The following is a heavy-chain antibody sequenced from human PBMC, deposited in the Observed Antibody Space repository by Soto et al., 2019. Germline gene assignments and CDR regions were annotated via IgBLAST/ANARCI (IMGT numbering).Heavy chain of an antibody. J-gene: IGHJ4*02. V-gene: IGHV4-59*01. CDR3: AREWGGYFDY. CDR1: GGSISSYY. D-gene: IGHD3-16*01. CDR2: IYHSGST. Sequence: SETLSLTCTVSGGSISSYYWSWIRQPPGKGLEWIGYIYHSGSTNYNPSLKSRVTISVGTSKNQFSLKLSSVTAADTAVYYCAREWGGYFDYWGQGTLVTVSS.